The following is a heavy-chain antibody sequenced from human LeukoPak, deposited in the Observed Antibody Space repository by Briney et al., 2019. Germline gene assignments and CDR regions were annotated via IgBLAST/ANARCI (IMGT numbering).Heavy chain of an antibody. CDR1: GGSISGYY. CDR2: MDTSGST. CDR3: ARDRGLTVSPYYYYYGMDV. J-gene: IGHJ6*02. D-gene: IGHD4-17*01. V-gene: IGHV4-4*07. Sequence: SETLSLTCSVSGGSISGYYWSWIRQPAGKGLEWIGRMDTSGSTDYNPSLKSRFTMSVNTSRNQLSLKLYSVTAADTAVYYCARDRGLTVSPYYYYYGMDVWGQGTTLTVSS.